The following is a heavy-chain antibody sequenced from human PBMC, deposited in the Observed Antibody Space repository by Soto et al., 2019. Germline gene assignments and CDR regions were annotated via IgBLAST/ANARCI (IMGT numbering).Heavy chain of an antibody. CDR2: ISSSSSVI. Sequence: EVQLVESGGGLVQPGGSLRLSCATSGFILSDCAMNWVRQAPGKGLEWVAYISSSSSVIDYADSVKGRFTVSRDNARNSLYLQMNSLRGEDTAVYYCARDLSWGSNWYYYMDVWGKGTPVTVSS. CDR1: GFILSDCA. V-gene: IGHV3-48*01. CDR3: ARDLSWGSNWYYYMDV. D-gene: IGHD7-27*01. J-gene: IGHJ6*03.